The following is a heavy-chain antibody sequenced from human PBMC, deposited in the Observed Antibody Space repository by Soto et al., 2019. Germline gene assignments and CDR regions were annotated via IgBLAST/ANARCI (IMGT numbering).Heavy chain of an antibody. CDR1: GFAFNNYG. CDR2: ISKSDYT. Sequence: GGSLRLSXTVSGFAFNNYGINWVRQAPGKGLEWVSSISKSDYTYYSDSVKGRFTISRDNAKNSVSLQMNTLRVEDTAVYYCAREDSIIIPAVSDFWGQGTLVTVSS. D-gene: IGHD2-2*01. CDR3: AREDSIIIPAVSDF. J-gene: IGHJ4*02. V-gene: IGHV3-21*01.